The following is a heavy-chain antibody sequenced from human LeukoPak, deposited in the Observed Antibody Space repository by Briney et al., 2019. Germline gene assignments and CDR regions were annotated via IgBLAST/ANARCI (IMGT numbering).Heavy chain of an antibody. D-gene: IGHD2-2*01. V-gene: IGHV4-59*01. Sequence: PSETLSLTCTVSGGSISSYYWSWIRRPLGRGLEWIAYLSHSGSSDSNPSLTSRVTTLVDTSKNQFSLKLTSVTAADTAVYYCARARYANAWYAFDIWGHGTMVTVSS. CDR1: GGSISSYY. CDR2: LSHSGSS. J-gene: IGHJ3*02. CDR3: ARARYANAWYAFDI.